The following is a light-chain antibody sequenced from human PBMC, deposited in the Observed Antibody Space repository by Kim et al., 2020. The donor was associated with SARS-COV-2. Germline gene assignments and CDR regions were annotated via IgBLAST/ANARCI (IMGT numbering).Light chain of an antibody. J-gene: IGLJ2*01. V-gene: IGLV1-44*01. CDR1: SSNIGSNT. Sequence: RVTISCSGSSSNIGSNTVNWYQQLPGTAPKLLIYNNNQRPSGVPERFSGSKSGTSASLAISGLQSEDEADYYCAAWDDSLNGHVLFGGGTQLTVL. CDR3: AAWDDSLNGHVL. CDR2: NNN.